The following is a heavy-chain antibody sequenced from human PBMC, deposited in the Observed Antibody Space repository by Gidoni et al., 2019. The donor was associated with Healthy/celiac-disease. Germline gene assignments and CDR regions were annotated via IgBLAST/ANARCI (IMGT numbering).Heavy chain of an antibody. CDR2: IYPVDSDT. Sequence: EVQLVQSGAEVKQPGESLKFSCTGSGSSFTSYWIGWVRQMPGKGLEWMGIIYPVDSDTRYSPSFQGQVTISADKSISTAYLQWSSLKASDTAMYYCARFLGGYGDYVGVVDYWGQGTLVTVSS. CDR1: GSSFTSYW. V-gene: IGHV5-51*01. J-gene: IGHJ4*02. D-gene: IGHD4-17*01. CDR3: ARFLGGYGDYVGVVDY.